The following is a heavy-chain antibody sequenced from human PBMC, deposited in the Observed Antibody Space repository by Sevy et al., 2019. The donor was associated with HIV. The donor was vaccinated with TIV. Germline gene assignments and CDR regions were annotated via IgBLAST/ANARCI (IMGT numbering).Heavy chain of an antibody. J-gene: IGHJ3*02. Sequence: GGSLRLSCAASGFTFSSYSMNWVRQAPGKGLEWVSSISSSSSYIYYADSVKGRLTISRDNAKNSLYLQMNSPRAEDTAVYYWARDGGGSIAFDIWGQGTMVTVSS. CDR1: GFTFSSYS. V-gene: IGHV3-21*01. D-gene: IGHD3-10*01. CDR2: ISSSSSYI. CDR3: ARDGGGSIAFDI.